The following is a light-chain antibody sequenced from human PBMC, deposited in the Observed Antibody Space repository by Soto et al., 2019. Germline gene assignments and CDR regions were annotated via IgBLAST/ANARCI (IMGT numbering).Light chain of an antibody. Sequence: DVVVIQSPLSLPVTLGQAASISRRSSQSLVHRDGNTYLSWFRQRPGQSTRRLIYKVSNREDGVPDRFSGSGSGTDFTLKISRVEAEDVGLYYCMQGSHWHPITFGQGTRLEIK. CDR1: QSLVHRDGNTY. J-gene: IGKJ5*01. CDR3: MQGSHWHPIT. CDR2: KVS. V-gene: IGKV2-30*02.